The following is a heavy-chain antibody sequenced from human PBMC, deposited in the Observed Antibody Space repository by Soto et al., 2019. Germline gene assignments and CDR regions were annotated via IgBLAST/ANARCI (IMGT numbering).Heavy chain of an antibody. CDR3: AKVAPFILGSPF. CDR2: ITGSGGVM. D-gene: IGHD2-21*01. CDR1: GFDFSGSE. Sequence: PGGSLRLSCTASGFDFSGSEVNWFRQAPGKGLEWVAYITGSGGVMFHADSVKGRFSISRDNAKNSLFLEMSDLTADDTGVYYCAKVAPFILGSPFWGQGTLVTVS. J-gene: IGHJ4*02. V-gene: IGHV3-48*03.